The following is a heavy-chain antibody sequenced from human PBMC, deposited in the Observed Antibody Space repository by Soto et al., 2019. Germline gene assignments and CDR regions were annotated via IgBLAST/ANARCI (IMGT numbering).Heavy chain of an antibody. CDR2: IRSKANRDAT. D-gene: IGHD2-2*01. CDR3: TRREVPKSPLFYYFDL. Sequence: EVQLVESGGGLVQPGGSLKLSCAASGFTFSASAVHWVRQASGKGLEWVGHIRSKANRDATAYAASVEGRFAISRDDSKNTAYLQMNSLTTEATAVYYCTRREVPKSPLFYYFDLWGRGTLVTVSS. V-gene: IGHV3-73*02. CDR1: GFTFSASA. J-gene: IGHJ2*01.